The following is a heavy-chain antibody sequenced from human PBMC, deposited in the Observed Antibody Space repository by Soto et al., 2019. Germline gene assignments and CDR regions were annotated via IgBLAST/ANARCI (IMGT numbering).Heavy chain of an antibody. D-gene: IGHD3-3*01. CDR3: ARDGDFYGVDV. CDR2: IRGSTYGSTT. V-gene: IGHV3-49*04. Sequence: GSLRLSCTFSGFTVEDHSLTWVRQAPGKGLQWLGYIRGSTYGSTTEYDPSVRGRIIISRDDSKSIGYLQMNSLKSEDTAVYYCARDGDFYGVDVWGQRTTVTVSS. J-gene: IGHJ6*02. CDR1: GFTVEDHS.